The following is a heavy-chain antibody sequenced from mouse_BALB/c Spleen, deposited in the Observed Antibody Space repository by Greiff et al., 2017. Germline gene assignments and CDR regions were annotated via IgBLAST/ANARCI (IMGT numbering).Heavy chain of an antibody. Sequence: VQLKESGPELVKPGASVKISCKTSGYTFTEYTMHWVKQSHGKSLEWIGGINPNNGGTSYNQKFKGKATLTVDKSSSTAYMELRSLTSEDSAVYYCAREGYGSSPRFAYWGQGTLVTVSA. CDR2: INPNNGGT. CDR1: GYTFTEYT. J-gene: IGHJ3*01. V-gene: IGHV1-18*01. CDR3: AREGYGSSPRFAY. D-gene: IGHD1-1*01.